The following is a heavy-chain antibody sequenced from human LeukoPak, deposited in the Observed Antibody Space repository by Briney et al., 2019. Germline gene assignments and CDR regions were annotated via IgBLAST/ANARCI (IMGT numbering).Heavy chain of an antibody. Sequence: ASVTVSCKDSGYTFTGYYMHWVRQAPVPGLEWMGWINPNSGGTNYAQKFQGRVTITRETSISTAYMVVSRLTSNATTGDYCAREASVYPYWGQETLVSVSS. V-gene: IGHV1-2*02. CDR1: GYTFTGYY. D-gene: IGHD5/OR15-5a*01. CDR3: AREASVYPY. CDR2: INPNSGGT. J-gene: IGHJ4*02.